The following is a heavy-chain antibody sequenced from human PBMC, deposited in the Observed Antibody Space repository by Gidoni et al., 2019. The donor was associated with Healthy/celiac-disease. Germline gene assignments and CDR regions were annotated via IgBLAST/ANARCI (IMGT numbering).Heavy chain of an antibody. D-gene: IGHD5-18*01. V-gene: IGHV4-30-2*01. CDR2: IYHLVST. Sequence: QLKLQESGSGLVKPSQTLSLTCAVSGGSISSGGYSWSWIREPPGKGLEWTGYIYHLVSTYSNPALKSRVTISVDRSKNQFSLKLSSVTASDTAVYYCARVDTAMELFDYWGQGTLVTVSS. J-gene: IGHJ4*02. CDR3: ARVDTAMELFDY. CDR1: GGSISSGGYS.